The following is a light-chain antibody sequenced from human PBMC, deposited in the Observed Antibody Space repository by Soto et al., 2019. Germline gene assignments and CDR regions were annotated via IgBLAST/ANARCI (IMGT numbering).Light chain of an antibody. J-gene: IGKJ1*01. V-gene: IGKV3-20*01. CDR1: QSVSSSY. CDR2: GAS. Sequence: EIVLTQSPGTLSLSPGERATLSCRASQSVSSSYLAWYQQKPGKAPRLLIYGASSMATGIPDRFSGSGSGTDFTLIISRLEPEDFAVYYCHQYGSSAWTFGQGTKVEIK. CDR3: HQYGSSAWT.